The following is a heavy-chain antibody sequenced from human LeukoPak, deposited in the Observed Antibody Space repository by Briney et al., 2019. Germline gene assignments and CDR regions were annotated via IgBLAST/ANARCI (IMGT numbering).Heavy chain of an antibody. Sequence: PGGSLRLSCAASGFTFSSYAMSWARQAPGKGLEWVSAISGSGGSTYYADSVKGRFTISRDNSKNTLYLQMNSLRAEDTAVYYCAKDPFPPQSTVVTPRCIDYWGQGTLVTVSS. CDR1: GFTFSSYA. CDR3: AKDPFPPQSTVVTPRCIDY. V-gene: IGHV3-23*01. D-gene: IGHD2-15*01. J-gene: IGHJ4*02. CDR2: ISGSGGST.